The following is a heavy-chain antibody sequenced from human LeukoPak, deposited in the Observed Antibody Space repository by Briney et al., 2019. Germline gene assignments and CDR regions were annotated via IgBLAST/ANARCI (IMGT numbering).Heavy chain of an antibody. D-gene: IGHD6-13*01. V-gene: IGHV1-2*02. J-gene: IGHJ4*02. CDR1: GYTFTGYF. CDR2: INPNSGGT. Sequence: AASVKVSCKASGYTFTGYFIHWVRQAPGQGLEWMGWINPNSGGTYYAQKFQGRGTMTRDTSISTAYMELSRLTSDDTAVYYCASTLAAGTSYFDYWGQGTLVTVSS. CDR3: ASTLAAGTSYFDY.